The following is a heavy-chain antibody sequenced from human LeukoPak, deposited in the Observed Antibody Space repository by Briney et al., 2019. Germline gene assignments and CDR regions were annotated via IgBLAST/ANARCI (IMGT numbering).Heavy chain of an antibody. Sequence: GGSLRLSCTASGFAFDEHGMSLVRQVPGKGLEWVSGINWSGGSTGYADPLRGRFTISRDNAKNSLYLQMDSLRAEDTALYYCARAPITSPFYFDYWGQGTLVTVSS. CDR1: GFAFDEHG. J-gene: IGHJ4*02. V-gene: IGHV3-20*04. CDR3: ARAPITSPFYFDY. CDR2: INWSGGST. D-gene: IGHD2-2*01.